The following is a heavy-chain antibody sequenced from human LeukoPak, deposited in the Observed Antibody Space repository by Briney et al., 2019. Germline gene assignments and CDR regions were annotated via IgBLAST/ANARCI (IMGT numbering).Heavy chain of an antibody. CDR2: ISYDGSNK. J-gene: IGHJ4*02. CDR1: GFTFSSYA. D-gene: IGHD3-3*01. V-gene: IGHV3-30*04. CDR3: ARAGVDFGVVINDFDY. Sequence: PGGSLRHSCAASGFTFSSYAMHWVRQAPGKGLEWVAVISYDGSNKYYADSVKGRFTISRDNSKNTLYLQMNSLRAEDTAVYYCARAGVDFGVVINDFDYWVRGTLVTVSS.